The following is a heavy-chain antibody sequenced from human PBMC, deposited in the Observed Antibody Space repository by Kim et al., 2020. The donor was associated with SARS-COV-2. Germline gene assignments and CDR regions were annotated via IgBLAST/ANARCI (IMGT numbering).Heavy chain of an antibody. CDR2: ISGSNDNK. D-gene: IGHD3-22*01. CDR3: AKVIVAGGPDYFDY. CDR1: GFTFSTYD. V-gene: IGHV3-23*01. Sequence: GGSLRLSCAASGFTFSTYDMTWVRQGPGKGLEWVSLISGSNDNKDYADSVKGRFTISRDNSKNMLYLQMNSLRAEDTAVYYCAKVIVAGGPDYFDYWGQG. J-gene: IGHJ4*02.